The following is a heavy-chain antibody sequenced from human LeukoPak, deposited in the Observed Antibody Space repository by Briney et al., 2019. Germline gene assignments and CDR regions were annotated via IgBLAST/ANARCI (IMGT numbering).Heavy chain of an antibody. CDR1: GFTFSNFW. V-gene: IGHV3-7*03. D-gene: IGHD1-1*01. CDR3: GKKTGSTGEAFDY. CDR2: IKVDGSEK. J-gene: IGHJ4*02. Sequence: KPGGSLRPSCVVSGFTFSNFWMSWVRQAPGKGLEWVANIKVDGSEKYYAESVKGRFTISRDNAENSLYLQMNSLRAEDSVVYYCGKKTGSTGEAFDYWGQGTLVTVSS.